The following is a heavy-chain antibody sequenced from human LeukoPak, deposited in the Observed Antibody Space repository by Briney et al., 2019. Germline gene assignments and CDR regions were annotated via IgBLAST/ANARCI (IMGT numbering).Heavy chain of an antibody. V-gene: IGHV3-53*01. CDR3: ARVSGHPDYYDSSGYVGY. CDR1: GFTVSSNY. J-gene: IGHJ4*02. Sequence: PGGSLRPSCAASGFTVSSNYMSWVRQAPGKGLEWVSVIYSGGSTYYADSVKGRFTISRDNSKNTLYLQMNSLRAEDTAVHYCARVSGHPDYYDSSGYVGYWGQGTLVTVSS. D-gene: IGHD3-22*01. CDR2: IYSGGST.